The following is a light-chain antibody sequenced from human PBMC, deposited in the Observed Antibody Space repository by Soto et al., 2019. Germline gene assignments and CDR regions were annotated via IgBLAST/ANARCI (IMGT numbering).Light chain of an antibody. J-gene: IGKJ1*01. Sequence: EVVLAQSPGTLSLSPGERATLSCRASQSVSSSYLAWYQQKPDQAPRLLIYDASSRATGIPDRFSGSGSGTDFTLTISRLEPEDSAVYYCQQYGSTPWTFGKGTKVDIK. V-gene: IGKV3-20*01. CDR1: QSVSSSY. CDR2: DAS. CDR3: QQYGSTPWT.